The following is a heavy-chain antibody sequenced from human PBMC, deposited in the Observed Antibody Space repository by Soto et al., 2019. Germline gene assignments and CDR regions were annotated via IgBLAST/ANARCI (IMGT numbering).Heavy chain of an antibody. J-gene: IGHJ4*02. V-gene: IGHV3-48*02. Sequence: GSLRHSCAVSGXTISSFCMNWVRQAPGKGLEWVSYISSSSDIIYYADSVKGRFTISRDDATRSLYLQMNALRDEDTAVYCCARLEVTGSRTFDYWGQGSLVTVSS. CDR3: ARLEVTGSRTFDY. CDR1: GXTISSFC. CDR2: ISSSSDII. D-gene: IGHD2-21*02.